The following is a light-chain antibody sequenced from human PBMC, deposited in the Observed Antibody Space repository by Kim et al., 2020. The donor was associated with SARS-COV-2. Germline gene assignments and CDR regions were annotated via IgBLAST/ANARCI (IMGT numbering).Light chain of an antibody. CDR3: QQSYSTLPT. Sequence: DIQMTQSPSSLSASVGDRVTITCRASQSISSYLNWYQQKPGKAPKLLIYAASSLQSGVPSRFSASGSGTDFTLTISSLQPEDFATYYCQQSYSTLPTFGGGTKVDIK. CDR2: AAS. J-gene: IGKJ4*01. V-gene: IGKV1-39*01. CDR1: QSISSY.